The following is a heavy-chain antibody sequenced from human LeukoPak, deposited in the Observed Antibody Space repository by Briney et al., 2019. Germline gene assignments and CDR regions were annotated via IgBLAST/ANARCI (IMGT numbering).Heavy chain of an antibody. V-gene: IGHV1-69*13. CDR2: IIPIFGTA. Sequence: SVKVSCKASGGTFSSYAISWVRQAPGQGLDWMGGIIPIFGTANYAQKFQGRVTITADESTSTAYMELSSLRSEDTAVYYCARDLGYYYDSSGPPGYWGQGTLVTVSS. CDR1: GGTFSSYA. D-gene: IGHD3-22*01. J-gene: IGHJ4*02. CDR3: ARDLGYYYDSSGPPGY.